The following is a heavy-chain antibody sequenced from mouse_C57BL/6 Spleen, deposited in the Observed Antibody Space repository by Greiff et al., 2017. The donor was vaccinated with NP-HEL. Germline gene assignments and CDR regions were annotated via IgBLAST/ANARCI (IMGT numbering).Heavy chain of an antibody. D-gene: IGHD1-1*01. CDR2: INPSTGGT. Sequence: EVQLQESGPELVKPGASVKISCKASGYSFTGYYMNWVKQSPEKSLEWIGEINPSTGGTTYNQKFKAKATLTVDKSSSTAYMQLKSLTSEDSAVYYCACYYGSSYKYYYAMDYWGQGTSVTVSS. J-gene: IGHJ4*01. CDR3: ACYYGSSYKYYYAMDY. CDR1: GYSFTGYY. V-gene: IGHV1-42*01.